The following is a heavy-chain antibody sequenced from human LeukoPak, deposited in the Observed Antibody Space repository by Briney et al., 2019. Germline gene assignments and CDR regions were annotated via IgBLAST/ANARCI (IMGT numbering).Heavy chain of an antibody. CDR3: ASQLCVVVADDARFDY. V-gene: IGHV3-48*03. D-gene: IGHD2-15*01. J-gene: IGHJ4*02. CDR2: ISSSGGTT. Sequence: QPGGTLRPSSSASGFTLSSYEMNRHRQAPGKGLEGVSYISSSGGTTYYADSVKGRFTNSRDNATNPLYQQMNSLRAEDTAVYYCASQLCVVVADDARFDYCGQGTLVTVSS. CDR1: GFTLSSYE.